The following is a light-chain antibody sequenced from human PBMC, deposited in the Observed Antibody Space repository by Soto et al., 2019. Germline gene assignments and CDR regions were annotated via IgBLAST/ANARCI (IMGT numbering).Light chain of an antibody. Sequence: RMNQAPFTLYTTLKNTGTITFRASQTISSWLAWYQQKPGKAPKLLIYKASTLKSGVPSRFSGSGSGTEFTLTISSLQPDDFATYYCQQDNSHSFNFGGGTKVDIK. CDR3: QQDNSHSFN. V-gene: IGKV1-5*03. CDR1: QTISSW. CDR2: KAS. J-gene: IGKJ4*01.